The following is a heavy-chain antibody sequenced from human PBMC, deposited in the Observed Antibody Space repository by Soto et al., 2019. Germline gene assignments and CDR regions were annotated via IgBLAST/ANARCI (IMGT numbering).Heavy chain of an antibody. CDR1: GYSFTSYW. CDR2: IDPSDSYT. D-gene: IGHD6-13*01. V-gene: IGHV5-10-1*01. CDR3: ARHDLAIPGIAAAGTVWFDP. Sequence: GESLKISCKGSGYSFTSYWISWVRQMPGKGLEWMGRIDPSDSYTNYSPSFQGHVTISADKSISTAFLQWSSLKASDTAMYYCARHDLAIPGIAAAGTVWFDPWGQGNLVTVSS. J-gene: IGHJ5*02.